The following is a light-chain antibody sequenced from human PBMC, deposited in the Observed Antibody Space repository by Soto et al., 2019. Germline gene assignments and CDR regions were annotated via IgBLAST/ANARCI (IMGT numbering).Light chain of an antibody. CDR1: QSVSSNY. Sequence: EIVLTQSPVTLSSSPGERVTISCRASQSVSSNYLAWYQQKRGQGPRLLIYGASNRASGIPDRFGGSGSGTDFTLTVSRLEPEDFAVYYCQQYGSAPWTFGQGTKVDI. CDR3: QQYGSAPWT. J-gene: IGKJ1*01. CDR2: GAS. V-gene: IGKV3-20*01.